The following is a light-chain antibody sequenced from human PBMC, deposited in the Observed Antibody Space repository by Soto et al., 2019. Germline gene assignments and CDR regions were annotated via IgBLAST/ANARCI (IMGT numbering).Light chain of an antibody. J-gene: IGKJ2*01. CDR1: QSVSSSY. CDR2: GAS. CDR3: QHYGGSPYT. Sequence: EIVLTRSPGTLSLSPGERATLSCRASQSVSSSYLAWYQQKPGQAPRLLMYGASSRATGIPDRFSGSGSGTDFTLTISRLEPEDFAVYYCQHYGGSPYTFGQGTK. V-gene: IGKV3-20*01.